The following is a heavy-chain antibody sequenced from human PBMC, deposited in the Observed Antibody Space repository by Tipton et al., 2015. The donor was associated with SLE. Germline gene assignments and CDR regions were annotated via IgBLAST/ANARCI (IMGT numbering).Heavy chain of an antibody. V-gene: IGHV4-39*07. J-gene: IGHJ4*02. Sequence: TLSLTCAVSGGSITSSSYFWGWIRQSPGKGLEWIGNINTGGGTYRNPSLKSRVTISVDTSKNQFSLKLSSVTAADTAVYYCARDDDYGGNSGFDYWGQGTLVTVSS. CDR2: INTGGGT. D-gene: IGHD4-23*01. CDR1: GGSITSSSYF. CDR3: ARDDDYGGNSGFDY.